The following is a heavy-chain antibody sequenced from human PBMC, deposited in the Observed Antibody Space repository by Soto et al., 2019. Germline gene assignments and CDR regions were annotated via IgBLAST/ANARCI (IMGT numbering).Heavy chain of an antibody. D-gene: IGHD6-13*01. Sequence: LPHPWAVVWGYFSGLFGRRISQPQGKGLEWIGEINHSGSTNYNPSLKRRFTITVDTSKNQFSLNLSSVPGAATSLYSFERGPYSSTWGQSYDYWSQGTLVTVSS. CDR1: WGYFSGLF. CDR2: INHSGST. CDR3: ERGPYSSTWGQSYDY. V-gene: IGHV4-34*01. J-gene: IGHJ4*02.